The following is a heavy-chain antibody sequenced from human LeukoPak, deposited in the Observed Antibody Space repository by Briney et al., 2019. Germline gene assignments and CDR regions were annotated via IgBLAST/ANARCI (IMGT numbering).Heavy chain of an antibody. CDR2: IYPGDSDT. Sequence: GESLKISCKGSGYSFTSYWIGWVRQMPGKGLEWMGIIYPGDSDTRYSPSFQGQVTFSADKSISTAYLQWSSLKASDTAMYYCATSNSSGGSPDAFDIWGQGTMVTVSS. D-gene: IGHD6-19*01. CDR3: ATSNSSGGSPDAFDI. J-gene: IGHJ3*02. CDR1: GYSFTSYW. V-gene: IGHV5-51*01.